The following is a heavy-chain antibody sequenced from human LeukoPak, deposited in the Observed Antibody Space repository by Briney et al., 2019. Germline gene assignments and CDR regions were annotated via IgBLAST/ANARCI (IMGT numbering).Heavy chain of an antibody. Sequence: GRSLRLSCAASGFTFSSYGMHWVRQAPGKGLEWVAVISYDGSNKYYADSVKGRFTISRDNSKNTLYLQMNSLRAEDTAVYYCAKDSSLRYFDWLLWNYFDYWGQGTLVTVSS. V-gene: IGHV3-30*18. J-gene: IGHJ4*02. CDR3: AKDSSLRYFDWLLWNYFDY. CDR2: ISYDGSNK. CDR1: GFTFSSYG. D-gene: IGHD3-9*01.